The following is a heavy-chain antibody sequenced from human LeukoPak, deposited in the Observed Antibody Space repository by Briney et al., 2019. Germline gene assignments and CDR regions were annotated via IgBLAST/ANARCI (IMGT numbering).Heavy chain of an antibody. CDR2: INSDGSST. CDR3: ARESSVGAHKAFDY. J-gene: IGHJ4*02. D-gene: IGHD1-26*01. V-gene: IGHV3-74*01. CDR1: GFTFSSYW. Sequence: GGSLRLSCAASGFTFSSYWMHWVRHAPGKGLVWVSRINSDGSSTSYADSVKGRFTISRGNAKNTLYLQMNSLRAEDTAVYYCARESSVGAHKAFDYWGQGTLVTVSS.